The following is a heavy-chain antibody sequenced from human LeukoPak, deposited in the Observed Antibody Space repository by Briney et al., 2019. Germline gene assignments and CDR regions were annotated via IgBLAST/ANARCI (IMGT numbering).Heavy chain of an antibody. Sequence: GASVKVSCKASGGTFSSYAISWVRQAPGQGLEWMGGIIPIFGTANYAQKFQGRVTITADESTSTAYMELSSLRSEDTAVYYCARASSYCGGDCYSVWFDPWGQGTLVTVSS. J-gene: IGHJ5*02. CDR2: IIPIFGTA. CDR1: GGTFSSYA. V-gene: IGHV1-69*13. CDR3: ARASSYCGGDCYSVWFDP. D-gene: IGHD2-21*02.